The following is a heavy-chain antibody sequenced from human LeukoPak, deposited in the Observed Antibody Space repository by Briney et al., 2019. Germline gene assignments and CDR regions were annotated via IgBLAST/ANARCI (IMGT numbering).Heavy chain of an antibody. CDR2: INPNTGAT. D-gene: IGHD6-19*01. CDR3: ARDRVGSGWPRPWYFEF. J-gene: IGHJ4*02. Sequence: AAVTVSCKPSGYTFTGYYLHWVRQAPGQGLEWMGWINPNTGATIYAEKFQGRVTMTRDTSIDTAYMEMRSLRSDDTAVYYCARDRVGSGWPRPWYFEFWGQGTLITVSS. CDR1: GYTFTGYY. V-gene: IGHV1-2*02.